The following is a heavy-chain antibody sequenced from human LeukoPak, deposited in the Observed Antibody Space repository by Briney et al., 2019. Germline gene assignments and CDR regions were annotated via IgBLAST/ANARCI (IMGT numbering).Heavy chain of an antibody. V-gene: IGHV4-31*03. CDR2: IYYSGST. Sequence: SETLSLNCTVSGGSISSGGYYWSWIRQHPGKGLEWIGYIYYSGSTYYNPSLKSRVTISVDTSKNQFSLKLSSVTAADTAVYYCARDVPGGMDVWGKGTTVTVSS. CDR3: ARDVPGGMDV. CDR1: GGSISSGGYY. J-gene: IGHJ6*04.